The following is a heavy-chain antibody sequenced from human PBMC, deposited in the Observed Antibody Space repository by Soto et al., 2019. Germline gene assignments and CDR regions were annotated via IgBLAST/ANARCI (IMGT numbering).Heavy chain of an antibody. CDR1: VVTFSSYA. D-gene: IGHD2-2*01. CDR3: ARADCSSTSCYGRYYYYYGMDV. J-gene: IGHJ6*02. V-gene: IGHV1-69*13. CDR2: IIPIFGTA. Sequence: GAAVKVSCKASVVTFSSYAISWVRQAPGQGLEWMGGIIPIFGTANYAQKFQGRVTITADESTSTAYMELSSLRSEDTAVYYCARADCSSTSCYGRYYYYYGMDVWGQGTTVTVSS.